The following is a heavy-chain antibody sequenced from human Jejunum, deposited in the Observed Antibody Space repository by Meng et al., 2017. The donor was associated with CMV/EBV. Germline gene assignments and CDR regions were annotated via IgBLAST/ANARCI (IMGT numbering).Heavy chain of an antibody. J-gene: IGHJ4*02. CDR3: AKDVGY. CDR2: IEHDGSNK. Sequence: QGELVEAAGGVVQPGGSVTLSCAPSGFTFSTYGIHWVRQAPGKGLEWVAFIEHDGSNKYYADSVKGRFTISRDNSKNTLYLQMNSLRVEDTAVYYCAKDVGYWGQGTLVTVSS. V-gene: IGHV3-30*02. D-gene: IGHD1-26*01. CDR1: GFTFSTYG.